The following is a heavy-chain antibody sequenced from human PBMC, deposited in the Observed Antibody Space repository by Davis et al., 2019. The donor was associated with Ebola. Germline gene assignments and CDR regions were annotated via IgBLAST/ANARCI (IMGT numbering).Heavy chain of an antibody. D-gene: IGHD3-16*01. Sequence: LSLTCAASGFTFSSYAMSWVRQAPGKGLEWVSAISGSGGSTYYADSVKGRFTISRDNSKNSLYLQMNSLRDEDTAVYYCARDGGRHYYYYYGMDVWGQGTTVTVSS. V-gene: IGHV3-23*01. J-gene: IGHJ6*02. CDR3: ARDGGRHYYYYYGMDV. CDR1: GFTFSSYA. CDR2: ISGSGGST.